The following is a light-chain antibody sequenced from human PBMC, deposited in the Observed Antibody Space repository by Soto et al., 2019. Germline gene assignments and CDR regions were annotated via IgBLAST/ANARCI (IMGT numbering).Light chain of an antibody. CDR1: QSISSY. Sequence: DIQMTQSPSSLSASVGARVTITCRASQSISSYLNWYQQKPGKAPKLLIYAASSLQSGVPSRFSGSGSGTDFTLTISSLQPEDFATYYCQQSYSTPGMFGQGTKVEIK. V-gene: IGKV1-39*01. CDR2: AAS. CDR3: QQSYSTPGM. J-gene: IGKJ1*01.